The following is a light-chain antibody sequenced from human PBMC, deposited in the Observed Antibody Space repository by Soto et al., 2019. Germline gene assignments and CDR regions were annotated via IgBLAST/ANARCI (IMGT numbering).Light chain of an antibody. CDR3: AAWGDSLNTWV. J-gene: IGLJ3*02. V-gene: IGLV1-44*01. CDR2: SDD. CDR1: SSNIGSNA. Sequence: SVLTQPPSASATPGQTVTISCSGSSSNIGSNAVSWYQHFPGTAPKVLIYSDDQRPSGVPDRFSGSKSGTSASLAISGLQAEDEADYFCAAWGDSLNTWVFGGGTK.